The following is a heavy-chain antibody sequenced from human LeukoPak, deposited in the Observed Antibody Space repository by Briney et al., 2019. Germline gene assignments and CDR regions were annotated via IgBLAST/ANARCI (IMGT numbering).Heavy chain of an antibody. CDR3: ARFEPRYYFDY. D-gene: IGHD3-9*01. CDR1: GGSISSSSYY. Sequence: SETQSLTCTVSGGSISSSSYYWGWIRQPPGKGLEWIGSIYYSGSTYYNPSLKSRVTISVDTSKNQFSLKLSSVTAADTAVYYCARFEPRYYFDYWGQGTLVTVSS. J-gene: IGHJ4*02. CDR2: IYYSGST. V-gene: IGHV4-39*07.